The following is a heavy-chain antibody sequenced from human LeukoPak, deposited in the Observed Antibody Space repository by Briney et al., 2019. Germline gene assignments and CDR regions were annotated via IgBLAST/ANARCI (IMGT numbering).Heavy chain of an antibody. Sequence: SETLSLTCAVYGGSFSGYNWSWIRQPPGKGLEWIGEINHSGSTNCNPSLKSRVAISVDTSKNQFSLKLSSVTAADTAVYYCARDIVVVPAADDAFDIWGQGTMVTVSS. CDR1: GGSFSGYN. J-gene: IGHJ3*02. CDR3: ARDIVVVPAADDAFDI. CDR2: INHSGST. D-gene: IGHD2-2*01. V-gene: IGHV4-34*01.